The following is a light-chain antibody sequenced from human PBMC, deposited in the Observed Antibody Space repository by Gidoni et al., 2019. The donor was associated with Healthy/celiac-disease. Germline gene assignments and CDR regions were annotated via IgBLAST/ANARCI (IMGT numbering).Light chain of an antibody. CDR3: MQALRTWT. Sequence: EIVVTQSPLSLPVTPGEPASISCKSSQSLLHRNGYNYLDWYLQKPGQSPQLLIYLTSNRASGVPDRFSGSGSGTDFTLKISRVEAEDVGFYYCMQALRTWTFGQGTRVEIK. V-gene: IGKV2-28*01. J-gene: IGKJ1*01. CDR2: LTS. CDR1: QSLLHRNGYNY.